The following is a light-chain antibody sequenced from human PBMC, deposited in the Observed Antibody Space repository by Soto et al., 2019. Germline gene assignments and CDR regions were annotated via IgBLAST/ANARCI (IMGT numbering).Light chain of an antibody. CDR2: AAS. Sequence: DIQMTQSPSSLSASVGDRVTITCRASQSITMYLNWYRQKPGKAPKLLIYAASTLQSGVPSRFSGSGSGTDFTLTISCLQSEDFATYYCQQYYSYPRTFGQGTKVDIK. CDR3: QQYYSYPRT. CDR1: QSITMY. V-gene: IGKV1-39*01. J-gene: IGKJ1*01.